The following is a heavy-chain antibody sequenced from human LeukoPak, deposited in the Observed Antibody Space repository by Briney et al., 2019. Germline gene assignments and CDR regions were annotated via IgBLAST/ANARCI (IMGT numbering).Heavy chain of an antibody. D-gene: IGHD3-22*01. CDR3: ARDNMIVGQFDY. V-gene: IGHV3-23*01. CDR2: TFQGGGEI. Sequence: PGGSLRLSCAASGFTSSDFAMIWVRQPPGKGLEWVSSTFQGGGEIHYADSVRGRFTISRDNSRSTLFLQMNSLRAEDTAVYYCARDNMIVGQFDYWGQGTLVTVSS. CDR1: GFTSSDFA. J-gene: IGHJ4*02.